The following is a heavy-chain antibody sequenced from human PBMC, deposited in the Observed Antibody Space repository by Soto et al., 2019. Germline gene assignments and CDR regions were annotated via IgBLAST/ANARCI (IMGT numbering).Heavy chain of an antibody. CDR1: GFTFSSYS. Sequence: QVQLVESGGGVVQPGRSLRLSCAASGFTFSSYSMHWVRQAPGKGLEWVAVIWYDGSNKYYADSVKGRFTISRDNSKNTLYLQMNSLRAEDTAVYYCASEYCSGGSCYYYGRDVWGQGTTVTVSS. J-gene: IGHJ6*02. V-gene: IGHV3-33*01. D-gene: IGHD2-15*01. CDR3: ASEYCSGGSCYYYGRDV. CDR2: IWYDGSNK.